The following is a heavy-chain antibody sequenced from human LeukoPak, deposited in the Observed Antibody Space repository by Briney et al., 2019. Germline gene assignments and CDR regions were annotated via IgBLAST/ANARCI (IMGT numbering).Heavy chain of an antibody. CDR2: ISSDGSNK. Sequence: GGSLRLSCAASGFTFSSYGMHWVRQAPGEGLEWVAFISSDGSNKNYADSVKGRFTLSINNSKNTLYLQMNILRAEDTAVYYCAKDKSEYDFWSGYSPIDYWGQGTLVTVSS. V-gene: IGHV3-30*02. CDR1: GFTFSSYG. J-gene: IGHJ4*02. D-gene: IGHD3-3*01. CDR3: AKDKSEYDFWSGYSPIDY.